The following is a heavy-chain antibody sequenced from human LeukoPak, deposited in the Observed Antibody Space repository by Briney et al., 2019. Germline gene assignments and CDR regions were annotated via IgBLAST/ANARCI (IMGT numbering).Heavy chain of an antibody. CDR3: AKNPPGGYFQD. V-gene: IGHV3-23*01. D-gene: IGHD1-14*01. Sequence: GGSLRLSCAASGFTFSSYAMNWVRQAPGKGLEWVSVIGTSDDTYYADSVKGRFTISRDNSKNTLSLQMNSLRAEDTALYYCAKNPPGGYFQDWGQGTLVTVSS. CDR1: GFTFSSYA. J-gene: IGHJ1*01. CDR2: IGTSDDT.